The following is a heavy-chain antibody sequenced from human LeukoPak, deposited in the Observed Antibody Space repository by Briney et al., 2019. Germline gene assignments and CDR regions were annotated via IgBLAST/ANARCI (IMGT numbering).Heavy chain of an antibody. V-gene: IGHV3-7*01. CDR1: GFSFSNYW. CDR3: ARDKIVGATLLDY. D-gene: IGHD1-26*01. Sequence: GGSLRLSCAASGFSFSNYWMSCVRQAPGKGLVWVANIKQDGSEKYYVDSVKGRFTISRDNDKNSLYLQMNSLRAEDTAVYYCARDKIVGATLLDYWGQGTLVTVPS. J-gene: IGHJ4*02. CDR2: IKQDGSEK.